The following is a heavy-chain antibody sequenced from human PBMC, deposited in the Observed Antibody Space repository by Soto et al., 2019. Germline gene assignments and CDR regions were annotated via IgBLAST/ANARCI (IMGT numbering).Heavy chain of an antibody. CDR2: IWYDGSNK. V-gene: IGHV3-33*01. CDR1: GFTFSSYG. D-gene: IGHD1-1*01. J-gene: IGHJ3*02. CDR3: ARRDWNDAFDI. Sequence: GGSLRLSCAASGFTFSSYGMHWVRQAPGKGLEWVAVIWYDGSNKYYADSVKGRFTISRDNSKNTLYLQMNSRRAEDTAVYYCARRDWNDAFDIWGQGTMVTVSS.